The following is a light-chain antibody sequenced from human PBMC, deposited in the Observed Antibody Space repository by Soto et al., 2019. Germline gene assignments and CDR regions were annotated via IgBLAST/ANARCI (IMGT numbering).Light chain of an antibody. J-gene: IGLJ2*01. Sequence: QSVLTQPPSASGSPGQSVTISCIGTSSDVGGYNYVSWYQQHPGKAPKLMIYEVSKRPSGVPDRFSGSKSGNTASLTVSGLPAEDEADYYCSSYAASNNLGVFGGGTKLTVL. V-gene: IGLV2-8*01. CDR1: SSDVGGYNY. CDR3: SSYAASNNLGV. CDR2: EVS.